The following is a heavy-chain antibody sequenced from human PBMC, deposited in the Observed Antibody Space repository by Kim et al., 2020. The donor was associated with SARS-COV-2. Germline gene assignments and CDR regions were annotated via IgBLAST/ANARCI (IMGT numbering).Heavy chain of an antibody. D-gene: IGHD3-10*01. CDR1: GASISSHY. J-gene: IGHJ6*02. CDR3: ARGGYYYGSGRSYGMDV. CDR2: IYYNGST. Sequence: SETLSLTCTVSGASISSHYWNWIRQPPGKGLEWIGYIYYNGSTNYNPSLKSRVAISVDTSKNQFSLKLSSVTAADTAVYYCARGGYYYGSGRSYGMDVWGQGTTVTVSS. V-gene: IGHV4-59*11.